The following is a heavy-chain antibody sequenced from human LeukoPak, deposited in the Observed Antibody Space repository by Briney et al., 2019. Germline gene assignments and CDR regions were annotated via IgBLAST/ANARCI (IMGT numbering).Heavy chain of an antibody. J-gene: IGHJ5*02. CDR3: AKDRPLLARPRNWFDP. D-gene: IGHD3-3*01. CDR1: GFTFSSYA. V-gene: IGHV3-23*01. Sequence: GGSLRLSCAASGFTFSSYAMSWVRQAPGKGLEWVSAISGSGGSTYYADSVKGRFTISRDNSKNTLYLQMNSLRAEDTAVYYCAKDRPLLARPRNWFDPWGQGTLVTVSS. CDR2: ISGSGGST.